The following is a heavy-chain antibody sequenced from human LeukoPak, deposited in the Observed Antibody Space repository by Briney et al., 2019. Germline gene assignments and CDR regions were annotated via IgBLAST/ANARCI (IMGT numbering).Heavy chain of an antibody. J-gene: IGHJ4*02. CDR1: GYIFSNFFSSYG. CDR2: ISPYNGKT. Sequence: ASAKVSCKASGYIFSNFFSSYGITWVRQAPGQGLEWMGWISPYNGKTKFAQKFQGIVTMTTETSTSTAYMELRSLRSDDTAVYYCARGGSVKGIDYWGQGTLVTVSS. V-gene: IGHV1-18*01. CDR3: ARGGSVKGIDY.